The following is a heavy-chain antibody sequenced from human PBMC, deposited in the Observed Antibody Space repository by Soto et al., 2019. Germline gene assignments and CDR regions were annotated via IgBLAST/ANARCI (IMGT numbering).Heavy chain of an antibody. CDR3: ATNYGSGSTHFDY. V-gene: IGHV1-69*02. CDR2: VIPMVGMS. CDR1: RGTFSYNT. D-gene: IGHD3-10*01. Sequence: QVQLVQSGAEVKKPGSSVKVSCTASRGTFSYNTISSVRQAPGQGLEWMGRVIPMVGMSSYAQKFQGRLTITADKSTSTVYMVLNSLRPEDTAVYYCATNYGSGSTHFDYWGQGTLVTVSS. J-gene: IGHJ4*02.